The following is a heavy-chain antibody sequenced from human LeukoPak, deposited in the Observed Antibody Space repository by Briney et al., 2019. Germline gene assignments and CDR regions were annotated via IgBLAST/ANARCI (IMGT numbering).Heavy chain of an antibody. D-gene: IGHD3-10*01. Sequence: SETLSLTCTVSGGSISSYYWSWIRQPPGKGLEWIGYIYYSGSANYTPSLKSRITISVDTSRNQFSLKLNSVTAADTAVYYCARSGRGSSAGFDYWGQGTLVTVSS. CDR3: ARSGRGSSAGFDY. CDR1: GGSISSYY. J-gene: IGHJ4*02. V-gene: IGHV4-59*01. CDR2: IYYSGSA.